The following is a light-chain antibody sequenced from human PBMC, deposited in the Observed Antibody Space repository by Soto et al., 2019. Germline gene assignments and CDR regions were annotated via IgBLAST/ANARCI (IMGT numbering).Light chain of an antibody. CDR3: CSYEGKFF. CDR2: DVT. J-gene: IGLJ1*01. V-gene: IGLV2-11*01. Sequence: QSVLTQPRAVSGSPGQSVTISCTGTSSDIGVSRSVSWYQQHPGKAPKLIISDVTKRPSGVPYRFSGSKSDSTASLTISGLQADDEADYYCCSYEGKFFFGTGTKVTVL. CDR1: SSDIGVSRS.